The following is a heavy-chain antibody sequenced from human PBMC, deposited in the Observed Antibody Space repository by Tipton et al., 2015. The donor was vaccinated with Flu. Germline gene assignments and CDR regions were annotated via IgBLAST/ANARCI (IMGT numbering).Heavy chain of an antibody. V-gene: IGHV3-21*01. Sequence: SLRLSCAASGFTFSSYSMNWVRQAPGKGLEWVSSISSSSSYIYYADSVKGRFTISRDNVKNSLYLQMNSLRAEDTAVYYCARSTIFGVVRHAFDIWGQGTMVTVSS. CDR3: ARSTIFGVVRHAFDI. J-gene: IGHJ3*02. CDR1: GFTFSSYS. CDR2: ISSSSSYI. D-gene: IGHD3-3*01.